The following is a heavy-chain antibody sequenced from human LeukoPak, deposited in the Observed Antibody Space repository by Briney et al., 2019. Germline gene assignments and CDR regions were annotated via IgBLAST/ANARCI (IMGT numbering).Heavy chain of an antibody. V-gene: IGHV1-58*02. Sequence: ASVKVPCKTSGFTFTSSAMQWVRQARGQRLEWIGWIVVGSGNTNYAQVFQERVTITRDMSTRTAYMELSSLRSEDTAVYYCAALRFGSGSYSFDYWGPGTLVTVSS. CDR3: AALRFGSGSYSFDY. J-gene: IGHJ4*02. D-gene: IGHD3-10*01. CDR1: GFTFTSSA. CDR2: IVVGSGNT.